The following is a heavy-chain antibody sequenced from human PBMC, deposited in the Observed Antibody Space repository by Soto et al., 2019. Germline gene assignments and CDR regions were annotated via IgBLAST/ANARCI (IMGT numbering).Heavy chain of an antibody. CDR1: GYTFTSYG. V-gene: IGHV1-18*01. J-gene: IGHJ6*02. D-gene: IGHD2-21*02. CDR2: ISGYNGKT. CDR3: AREGDDPYYYYGMDV. Sequence: GASVKVSCKASGYTFTSYGISWVRQAPGQGLEWMGWISGYNGKTNYAQKVQDRVTMTTDTSTSTVYMELRSLRSDDTAVYYCAREGDDPYYYYGMDVWGQGTTVTVSS.